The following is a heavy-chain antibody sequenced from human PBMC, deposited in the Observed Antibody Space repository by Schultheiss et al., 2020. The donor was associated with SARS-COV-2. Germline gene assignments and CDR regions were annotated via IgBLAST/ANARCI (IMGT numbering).Heavy chain of an antibody. V-gene: IGHV1-18*04. D-gene: IGHD5-12*01. CDR1: GYTFSGYY. Sequence: ASVKVSCKASGYTFSGYYMHWVRQAPGQGLEWMGWISVYNGDTKYSQKVQGRVTMTTDTSTSTAYMELTSLTSDDTAVYYCARGPIVATSRGEFFYWGQGTLVTVSS. J-gene: IGHJ4*02. CDR3: ARGPIVATSRGEFFY. CDR2: ISVYNGDT.